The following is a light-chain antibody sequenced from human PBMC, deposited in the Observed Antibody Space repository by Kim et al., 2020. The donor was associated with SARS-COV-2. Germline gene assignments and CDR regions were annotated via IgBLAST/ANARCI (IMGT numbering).Light chain of an antibody. CDR2: DAS. CDR3: QQRNHWYT. J-gene: IGKJ2*01. Sequence: EIVLTQSPATLSLSPGERATLSCRASQSVGSFLAWYQQKPGQAPRPLIYDASNRATGIPARFSGSGSETDFTLTITSLEPDDFAVYYCQQRNHWYTFGQGTKLEI. V-gene: IGKV3-11*01. CDR1: QSVGSF.